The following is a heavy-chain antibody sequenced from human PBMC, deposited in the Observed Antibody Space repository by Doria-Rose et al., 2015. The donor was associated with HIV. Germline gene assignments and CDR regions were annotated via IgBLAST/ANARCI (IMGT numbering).Heavy chain of an antibody. CDR3: ARIKSSRWYHKYYFDF. J-gene: IGHJ4*02. Sequence: QVTLKESGPVLVKPTETLTLTCTVSGVSLSSPGMGVSWIRQPPGKDLEWPANIFSDDERSYITSLKSRLTISRGTSKSQVVLTMTDMDPVDTATYYCARIKSSRWYHKYYFDFWGQGTLVIVSA. CDR2: IFSDDER. V-gene: IGHV2-26*01. D-gene: IGHD6-13*01. CDR1: GVSLSSPGMG.